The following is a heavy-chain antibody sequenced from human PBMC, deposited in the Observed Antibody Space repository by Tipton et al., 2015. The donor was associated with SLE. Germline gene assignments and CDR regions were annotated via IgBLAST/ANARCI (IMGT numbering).Heavy chain of an antibody. V-gene: IGHV4-4*07. Sequence: TLSLTCTVSGDSVSTNYWNWIRQPAGKGLEWIGRLYGSGTPTHYNPSLESRVTISVDTSKNQFSLRLTSVTAADTAVYYCAVNVVVKVQVDYWGPGALVTVSA. J-gene: IGHJ4*02. D-gene: IGHD2-21*01. CDR2: LYGSGTPT. CDR3: AVNVVVKVQVDY. CDR1: GDSVSTNY.